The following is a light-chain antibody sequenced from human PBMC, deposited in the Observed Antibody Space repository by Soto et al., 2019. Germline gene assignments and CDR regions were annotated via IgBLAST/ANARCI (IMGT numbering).Light chain of an antibody. CDR1: QSVSIS. Sequence: EIVLTQSPATLSLSPGERATLSCRASQSVSISLAWYQQKPAQAPRLLIYDASSRDTGIPARFSGSGSGTDFTLTISSLEPEDFAVYYCQHRSTWPLTFGGGTKVEIK. V-gene: IGKV3-11*01. CDR3: QHRSTWPLT. J-gene: IGKJ4*01. CDR2: DAS.